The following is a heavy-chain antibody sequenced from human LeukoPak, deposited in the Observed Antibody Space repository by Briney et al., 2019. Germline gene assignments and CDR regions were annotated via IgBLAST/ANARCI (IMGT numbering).Heavy chain of an antibody. D-gene: IGHD1-26*01. Sequence: PSETLSLTCAVYRVSFSGYYWSCLPRPPGGGLEWWGEINHSRSTNYNPSLKSRVTISVDTSKNQFSLKLSSVSAADTAVYYCAGGHGVGATRNYYDYGMDVWGQGTTVTVSS. CDR3: AGGHGVGATRNYYDYGMDV. J-gene: IGHJ6*02. CDR1: RVSFSGYY. CDR2: INHSRST. V-gene: IGHV4-34*01.